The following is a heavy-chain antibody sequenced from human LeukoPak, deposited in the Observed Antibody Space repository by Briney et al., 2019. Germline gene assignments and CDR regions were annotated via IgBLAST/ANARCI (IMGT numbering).Heavy chain of an antibody. J-gene: IGHJ4*02. CDR2: ISSDGSNT. CDR3: IRVPY. V-gene: IGHV3-74*01. Sequence: GGSLRLSCAASGFTFSSYAMHWVRQAPGKGLVWVPRISSDGSNTNYADSVKGRFTISRDNAKNTLYLQMNSLRAEDTAVYYCIRVPYWGQGALVTASS. CDR1: GFTFSSYA.